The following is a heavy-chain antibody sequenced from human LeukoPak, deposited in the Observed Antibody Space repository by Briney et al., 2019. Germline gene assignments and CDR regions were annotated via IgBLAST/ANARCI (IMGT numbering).Heavy chain of an antibody. D-gene: IGHD2-2*01. CDR3: AREKIGCSSTSCRVNWYFDL. CDR2: IYGGGST. Sequence: GGSLRLSCAASGFTVSSNYMSWVRQAPGKGLEWVSVIYGGGSTYYADSVKGRFTISRDNSKNTLYLQMNSLRAEDTAVYYCAREKIGCSSTSCRVNWYFDLWGRGTLVTVSS. V-gene: IGHV3-53*01. J-gene: IGHJ2*01. CDR1: GFTVSSNY.